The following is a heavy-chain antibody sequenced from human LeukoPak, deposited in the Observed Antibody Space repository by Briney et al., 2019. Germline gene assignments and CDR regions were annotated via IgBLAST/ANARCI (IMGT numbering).Heavy chain of an antibody. CDR3: AREGDVVVTVLTYFDY. CDR1: GGSISSSSYY. Sequence: SETLSLTCTVSGGSISSSSYYWGWIRQPPGKGLEWIGSIYYSGSTYYNPSLKSRVTISVDTSKNQFSLKLSSGTAADTAVYYCAREGDVVVTVLTYFDYWGQGTLVTVSS. V-gene: IGHV4-39*07. J-gene: IGHJ4*02. CDR2: IYYSGST. D-gene: IGHD2-21*02.